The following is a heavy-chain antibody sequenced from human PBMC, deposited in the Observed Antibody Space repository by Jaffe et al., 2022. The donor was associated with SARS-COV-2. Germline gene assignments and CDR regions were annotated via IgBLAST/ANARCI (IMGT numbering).Heavy chain of an antibody. D-gene: IGHD1-26*01. V-gene: IGHV3-9*01. CDR2: ISWGSGSI. J-gene: IGHJ6*04. Sequence: EVQLVESGGGLVQPGRSLRLSCAASGFTFDDYAMHWVRQAPGKGLEWVSGISWGSGSIGYADSVKGRFTISRDNAKNSLYLQMNSLRAEDTALYYCAKGRGSYLSSTDVWGKGTTVTVSS. CDR1: GFTFDDYA. CDR3: AKGRGSYLSSTDV.